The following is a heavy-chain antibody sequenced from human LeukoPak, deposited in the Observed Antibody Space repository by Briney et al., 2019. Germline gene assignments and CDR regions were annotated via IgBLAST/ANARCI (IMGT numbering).Heavy chain of an antibody. D-gene: IGHD2-2*01. V-gene: IGHV1-69*01. J-gene: IGHJ3*02. CDR1: GGTFSSYA. Sequence: GASVKVSCKASGGTFSSYAISWVRQAPGQGLEWMGGIIPIFGTANYAQKFQGRVTITADESTSTAYMELSSLRSEDTAVYYCALQLPQAFEIWGQGTMVTVSS. CDR2: IIPIFGTA. CDR3: ALQLPQAFEI.